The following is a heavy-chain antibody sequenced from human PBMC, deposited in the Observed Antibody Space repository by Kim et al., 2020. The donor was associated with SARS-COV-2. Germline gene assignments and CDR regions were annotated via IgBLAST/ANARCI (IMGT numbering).Heavy chain of an antibody. CDR3: AKGGDSSGYYLYYFDY. Sequence: GKGRFTISRDNSKNTLYLQMNSLRAEDTAVYYCAKGGDSSGYYLYYFDYWGQGTLVTVSS. D-gene: IGHD3-22*01. V-gene: IGHV3-30*02. J-gene: IGHJ4*02.